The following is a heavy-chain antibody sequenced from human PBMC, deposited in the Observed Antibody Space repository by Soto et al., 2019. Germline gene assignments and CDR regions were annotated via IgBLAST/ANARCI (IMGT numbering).Heavy chain of an antibody. CDR2: IIPIFGTA. CDR1: GGTFSSYA. Sequence: GASVKVSCKASGGTFSSYAISWVRQAPGQGLEWMGGIIPIFGTANYAQKFQGRVTITADESTSTAYIELSSLRSEDTALYYCAILRGGGEITIFGVVSTDPVDYWGQGTLVTVSS. J-gene: IGHJ4*02. CDR3: AILRGGGEITIFGVVSTDPVDY. D-gene: IGHD3-3*01. V-gene: IGHV1-69*13.